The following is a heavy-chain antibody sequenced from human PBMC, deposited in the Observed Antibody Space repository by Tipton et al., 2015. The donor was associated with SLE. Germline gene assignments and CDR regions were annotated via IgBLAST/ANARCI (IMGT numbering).Heavy chain of an antibody. CDR3: ASWYSSSWYYFDY. D-gene: IGHD6-13*01. CDR1: GGSFSGYY. J-gene: IGHJ4*02. Sequence: TLSLTCAVYGGSFSGYYWSWIRQPPGKGLEWIGEIYHSGSTNYNPSLKSRVTISVDTSKNQFSLNVSSVTAADTAVYYCASWYSSSWYYFDYWGQGTLVTVSS. CDR2: IYHSGST. V-gene: IGHV4-34*01.